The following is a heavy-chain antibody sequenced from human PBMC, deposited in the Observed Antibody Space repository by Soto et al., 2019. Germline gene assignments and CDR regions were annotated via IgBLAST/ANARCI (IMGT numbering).Heavy chain of an antibody. V-gene: IGHV4-59*01. CDR3: ARVNRNDALLKRYYFDY. Sequence: KPSETLSLTCTVSGGSISSYYWSWIRQPPGKGLEWIGYIYYSGSTNYNPSLKSRVTISVDTSKNQFSLKLSSVTAADTAVYYCARVNRNDALLKRYYFDYWGQGTLVTVSS. CDR1: GGSISSYY. J-gene: IGHJ4*02. D-gene: IGHD1-20*01. CDR2: IYYSGST.